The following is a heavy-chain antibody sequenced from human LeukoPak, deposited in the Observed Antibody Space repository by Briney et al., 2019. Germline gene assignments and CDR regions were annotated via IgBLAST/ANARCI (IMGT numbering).Heavy chain of an antibody. CDR1: GFTFSSYW. D-gene: IGHD2-15*01. CDR3: ARAEKPQGYCSGGSCSSYYYYYMDV. V-gene: IGHV3-74*01. Sequence: GASLRLSCAASGFTFSSYWMHWVRQAPGKGLVWVSRINTDGSSTSYADSVKGRFTISRDNAKNTLYLQMNSLRAEDTAVYYCARAEKPQGYCSGGSCSSYYYYYMDVWGKGTTVTVSS. CDR2: INTDGSST. J-gene: IGHJ6*03.